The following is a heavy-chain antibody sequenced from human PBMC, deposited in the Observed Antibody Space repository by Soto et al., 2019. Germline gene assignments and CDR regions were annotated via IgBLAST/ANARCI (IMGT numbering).Heavy chain of an antibody. D-gene: IGHD5-12*01. CDR2: IYHSAGT. Sequence: SETLSLTCSVSAGSISSDGFYWNWIRQPPGKGLEWIGYIYHSAGTYSSPSLRSRVTISVDTSKNQFTLKLSSVTAADTAVYYCGGDRGGYGVFDYWGQGTLVTVSS. J-gene: IGHJ4*02. CDR1: AGSISSDGFY. CDR3: GGDRGGYGVFDY. V-gene: IGHV4-31*03.